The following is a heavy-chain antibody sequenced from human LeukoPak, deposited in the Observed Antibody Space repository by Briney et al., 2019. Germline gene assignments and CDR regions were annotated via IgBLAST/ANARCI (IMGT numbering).Heavy chain of an antibody. CDR2: ILSGGTT. Sequence: GGSLRLSCAASGFTVSSKYMTWVRQAPGKGLEWVSVILSGGTTVYTDSVKGRFTISRDNSKNTLYLQMSSLSAEDTAVYYCAREGSYDSSGYNDAFDIWGQGTMVTVSS. V-gene: IGHV3-66*01. CDR1: GFTVSSKY. D-gene: IGHD3-22*01. J-gene: IGHJ3*02. CDR3: AREGSYDSSGYNDAFDI.